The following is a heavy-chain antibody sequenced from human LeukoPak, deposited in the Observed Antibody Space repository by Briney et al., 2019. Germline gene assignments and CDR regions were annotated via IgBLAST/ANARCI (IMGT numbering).Heavy chain of an antibody. J-gene: IGHJ4*02. CDR2: ISYDRDNK. V-gene: IGHV3-30*04. CDR1: GFTVSGYS. Sequence: GRSLRLSCAASGFTVSGYSMHWVRQAPGKGLEWVAVISYDRDNKYYADSVRGRFTISRDNSKNTLYLHMNSLRDEDTAVYYCAKASRIAAAVNYFAYWGQGTLVTVSS. CDR3: AKASRIAAAVNYFAY. D-gene: IGHD6-13*01.